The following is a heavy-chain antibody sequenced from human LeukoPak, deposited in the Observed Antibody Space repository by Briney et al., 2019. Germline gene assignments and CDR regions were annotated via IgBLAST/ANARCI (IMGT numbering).Heavy chain of an antibody. CDR3: ARDLTEGHYGLFSY. V-gene: IGHV4-34*01. Sequence: SETLSLTCAVYGGSFSGYYWSWIRQPPGKGLEWIGSIYYSGSTYYNPSLKSRVTISVDTSKNQFSLKLSSVTAADTAVYYCARDLTEGHYGLFSYWGQGTLVTVSS. J-gene: IGHJ4*02. D-gene: IGHD3-10*01. CDR1: GGSFSGYY. CDR2: IYYSGST.